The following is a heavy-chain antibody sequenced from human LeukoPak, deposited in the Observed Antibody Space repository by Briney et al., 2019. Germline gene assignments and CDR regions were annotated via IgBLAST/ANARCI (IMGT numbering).Heavy chain of an antibody. CDR1: GGSISSYY. CDR3: ARVNDYSNYGDYYYMDV. D-gene: IGHD4-11*01. CDR2: IYYSGST. Sequence: SGTLSLTCTVSGGSISSYYWSWIRQPPGKGLEWIGYIYYSGSTNYNPSLKSRVTISVDASKNQFSLKLSSVTAADTAVYYCARVNDYSNYGDYYYMDVWGKGTTVTVSS. V-gene: IGHV4-59*01. J-gene: IGHJ6*03.